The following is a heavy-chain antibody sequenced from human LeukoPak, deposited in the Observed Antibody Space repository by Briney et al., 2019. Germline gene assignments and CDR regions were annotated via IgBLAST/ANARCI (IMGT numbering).Heavy chain of an antibody. CDR1: GFTFSDHY. Sequence: PGGSLRLSCAAAGFTFSDHYMDWVRQAPGKGLEWVAVISYDGSNKYYADSVKGRFTISRDNSKNTLYLQMNSLRAEDTALYYCAKDSVTTIPDYWGQGTLVTVSS. CDR2: ISYDGSNK. D-gene: IGHD5-12*01. J-gene: IGHJ4*02. CDR3: AKDSVTTIPDY. V-gene: IGHV3-30*18.